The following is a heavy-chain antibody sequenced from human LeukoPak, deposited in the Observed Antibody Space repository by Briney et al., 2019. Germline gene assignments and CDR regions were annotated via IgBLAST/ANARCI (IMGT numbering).Heavy chain of an antibody. V-gene: IGHV3-9*01. CDR2: ISWNSDTI. J-gene: IGHJ4*02. CDR3: AKDISGTYLAALDY. D-gene: IGHD1-26*01. Sequence: GGSLRLSCAASGFSFDDCAMHWVRQTPGKGLEWVSGISWNSDTIGYADSVKGRFTISRDNAKNSLYLQMNSLRGEDTALYYCAKDISGTYLAALDYWGQGTLVTVSS. CDR1: GFSFDDCA.